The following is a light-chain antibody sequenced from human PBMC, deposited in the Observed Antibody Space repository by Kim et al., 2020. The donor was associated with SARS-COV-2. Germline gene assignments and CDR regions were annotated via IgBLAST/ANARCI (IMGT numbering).Light chain of an antibody. Sequence: GHCITISCTGTRSDIAAFNFVSWYQQHPGEAPKVIIYEVDTRPSGVSSRFSGSKSGTTASLTISEVQAEDEADYYCSSFRSGNTLLFGGGTQLTVL. J-gene: IGLJ3*02. CDR2: EVD. V-gene: IGLV2-14*01. CDR3: SSFRSGNTLL. CDR1: RSDIAAFNF.